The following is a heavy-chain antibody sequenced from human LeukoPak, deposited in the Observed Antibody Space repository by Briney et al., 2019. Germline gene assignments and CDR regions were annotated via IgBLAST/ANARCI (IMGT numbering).Heavy chain of an antibody. CDR3: ASRQIVEGAFDY. CDR1: GFTFSNYG. CDR2: INSDGSST. V-gene: IGHV3-74*01. J-gene: IGHJ4*02. Sequence: GGSLRLSCAASGFTFSNYGISWVRQAPGKGLVWVSRINSDGSSTSYADSVKGRFTISRDNAKNTLYLQMNSLRAEDTAVYYCASRQIVEGAFDYWGQGTLVTVSS. D-gene: IGHD1-26*01.